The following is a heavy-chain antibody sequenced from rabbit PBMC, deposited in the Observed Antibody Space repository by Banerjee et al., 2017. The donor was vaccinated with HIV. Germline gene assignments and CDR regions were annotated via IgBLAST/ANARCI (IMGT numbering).Heavy chain of an antibody. D-gene: IGHD4-1*01. J-gene: IGHJ3*01. V-gene: IGHV1S47*01. CDR3: ARDLAGVIGWNFGL. CDR2: IDTGGSA. CDR1: GFDFSSNA. Sequence: QEQLVESGGGLVQPEGSLTLTCTASGFDFSSNAMCWVRQAPGKGLEYIGWIDTGGSAYYASWVNGRFTISKTSSTTVTLQMTSLTAADTATYFCARDLAGVIGWNFGLWGQGTLVTVS.